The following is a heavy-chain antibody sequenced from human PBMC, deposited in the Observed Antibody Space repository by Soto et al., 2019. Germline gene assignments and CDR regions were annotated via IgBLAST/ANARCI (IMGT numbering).Heavy chain of an antibody. Sequence: PGGSLRLSCAASGFTFSSYAMSWVRQAPGKGLEWVSTIYYNGNTFHADSVWGRFTISRDTSKNMLYLQMNSLRAEDTAVYYCATGGDTAKDGYWGQGTLVTVSS. CDR2: IYYNGNT. CDR1: GFTFSSYA. D-gene: IGHD5-18*01. CDR3: ATGGDTAKDGY. J-gene: IGHJ4*02. V-gene: IGHV3-23*05.